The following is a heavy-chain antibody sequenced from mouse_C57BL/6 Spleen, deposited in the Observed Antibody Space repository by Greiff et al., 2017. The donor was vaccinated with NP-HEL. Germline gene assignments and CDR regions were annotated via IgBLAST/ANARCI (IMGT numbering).Heavy chain of an antibody. CDR1: GFNIKDDY. Sequence: EVQLQESGAELVRPGASVKLSCTASGFNIKDDYMHWVKQRPEQGLEWIGWIDPENGDTEYASKFQGKATITADTSSNTAYLQLSSLTSEDTAVYYCTTTKGTGFDYWGQGTTLTVSS. CDR3: TTTKGTGFDY. J-gene: IGHJ2*01. V-gene: IGHV14-4*01. CDR2: IDPENGDT. D-gene: IGHD1-3*01.